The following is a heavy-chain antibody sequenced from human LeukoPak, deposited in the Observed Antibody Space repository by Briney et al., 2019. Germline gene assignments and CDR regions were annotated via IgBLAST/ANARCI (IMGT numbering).Heavy chain of an antibody. Sequence: ASVKVSCKASGGSFSSYAFSWLRQAPGQGLEWMGWISAYNGNTNYAQKLQGRVTMTTDTSTSTAYMELRSLRSDDTAVYYCATTTYGDYVVDYWGQGTLVTVSS. D-gene: IGHD4-17*01. CDR1: GGSFSSYA. J-gene: IGHJ4*02. CDR3: ATTTYGDYVVDY. V-gene: IGHV1-18*01. CDR2: ISAYNGNT.